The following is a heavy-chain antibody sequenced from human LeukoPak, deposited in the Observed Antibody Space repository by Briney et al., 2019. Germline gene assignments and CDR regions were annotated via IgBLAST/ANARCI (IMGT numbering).Heavy chain of an antibody. CDR3: ARDSRGGSGSFNYYYYMDV. V-gene: IGHV4-34*01. D-gene: IGHD3-10*01. J-gene: IGHJ6*03. CDR2: INHSGST. CDR1: GGSFSGYY. Sequence: SETLSLTCAVYGGSFSGYYWSWIRQPPGKGLEWIGEINHSGSTNYNPSLKSRVTISVDTSKNQFSLKLSSVTAADTAVYYCARDSRGGSGSFNYYYYMDVWGKGTTVTVSS.